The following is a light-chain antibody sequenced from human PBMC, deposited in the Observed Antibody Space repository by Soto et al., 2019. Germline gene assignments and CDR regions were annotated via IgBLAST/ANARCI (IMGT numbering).Light chain of an antibody. CDR2: DAS. Sequence: EIVLTQSPATLSLSPGESATLSCRASQSLSHYLAWYQQKPGQAPRLLIYDASHGATGIPVRFSGSGSGTDFTLTISSLEPEDFAVYYCQQRTYSIIFGQGTRLEIK. J-gene: IGKJ5*01. V-gene: IGKV3-11*01. CDR3: QQRTYSII. CDR1: QSLSHY.